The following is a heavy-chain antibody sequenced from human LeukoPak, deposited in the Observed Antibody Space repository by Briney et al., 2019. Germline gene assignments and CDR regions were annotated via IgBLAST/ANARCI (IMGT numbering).Heavy chain of an antibody. V-gene: IGHV4-61*02. Sequence: SETLSLTCTVSGGSISSGSYYWSWIRQPAGKGLEWIGRIYTSGSTNYNPSLKSRVTISVDTSKNQFSLKLSSVTAADTAVYYCARHLTVVTPFFDYWGQGTLVTVSS. D-gene: IGHD4-23*01. J-gene: IGHJ4*02. CDR3: ARHLTVVTPFFDY. CDR1: GGSISSGSYY. CDR2: IYTSGST.